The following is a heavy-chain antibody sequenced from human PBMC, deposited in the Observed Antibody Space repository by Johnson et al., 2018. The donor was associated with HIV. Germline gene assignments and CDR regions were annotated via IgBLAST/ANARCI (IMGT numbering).Heavy chain of an antibody. V-gene: IGHV3-11*01. D-gene: IGHD6-6*01. CDR2: ISSSGSTI. Sequence: QVQLVESGGGLVKPGGSLRLSCAASGFTFSDYYMSWIRQAPGKGLEWISYISSSGSTIYDADSVKGRFTISRDNSKNTLYLQMNSLRAEDTAVYYCARGPARADAFDIWGQGTMVTVSS. CDR3: ARGPARADAFDI. J-gene: IGHJ3*02. CDR1: GFTFSDYY.